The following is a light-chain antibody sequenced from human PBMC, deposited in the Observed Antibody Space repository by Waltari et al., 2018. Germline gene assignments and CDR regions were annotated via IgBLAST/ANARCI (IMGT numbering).Light chain of an antibody. CDR1: NIGRQS. J-gene: IGLJ3*02. Sequence: SYVLTQPPSVSVAPGGPAHNTCGGNNIGRQSVHWYPQKPVQAPVLVIYYDTDRPSVLPERVSGSNSGNTATLAISRVEVGDEADFFCQVWDSGSDHKVFGGGTKLTVL. V-gene: IGLV3-21*01. CDR2: YDT. CDR3: QVWDSGSDHKV.